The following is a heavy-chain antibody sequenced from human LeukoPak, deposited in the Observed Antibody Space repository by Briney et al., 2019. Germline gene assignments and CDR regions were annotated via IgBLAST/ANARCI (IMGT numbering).Heavy chain of an antibody. CDR2: INHSGST. J-gene: IGHJ4*02. D-gene: IGHD2-15*01. CDR1: GGSFSGYY. CDR3: ARATPYCSGGSCYDVASFLYFDY. Sequence: PSETLSLTCAVYGGSFSGYYWSWIRQPPGRGLEWIGEINHSGSTNYNPSLRSRVTISVDTSKNQFSLKLSSVTAADTAVYYCARATPYCSGGSCYDVASFLYFDYWGQGTLVTVSS. V-gene: IGHV4-34*01.